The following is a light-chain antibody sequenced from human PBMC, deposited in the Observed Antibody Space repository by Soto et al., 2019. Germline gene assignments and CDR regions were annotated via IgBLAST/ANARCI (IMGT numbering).Light chain of an antibody. V-gene: IGLV2-14*03. J-gene: IGLJ1*01. CDR1: SSDVGAYNF. CDR3: SAYTVGRTYV. Sequence: QSALTQPASVSGSPGQSITISCTGTSSDVGAYNFVSWHKQHPGKAPKLMIYNVYDRPSGISYRFSGSKSGNTASLTISGLQGEDEADYYCSAYTVGRTYVFGTGTKVTVL. CDR2: NVY.